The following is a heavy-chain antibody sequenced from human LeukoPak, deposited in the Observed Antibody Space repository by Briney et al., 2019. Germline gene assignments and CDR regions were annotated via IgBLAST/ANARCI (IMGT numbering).Heavy chain of an antibody. V-gene: IGHV4-59*08. J-gene: IGHJ3*02. Sequence: PSETLSLTCSVSGGSISSYYWSWIRQPPGKGLEWIGYIYYSGSTNYNPSLKSRVTISVDTSKSQFSLKMNSVTAADTAVYYCARVGRYYYDSTGIHDAFDIWGQGTMVTVSS. CDR2: IYYSGST. CDR3: ARVGRYYYDSTGIHDAFDI. D-gene: IGHD3-22*01. CDR1: GGSISSYY.